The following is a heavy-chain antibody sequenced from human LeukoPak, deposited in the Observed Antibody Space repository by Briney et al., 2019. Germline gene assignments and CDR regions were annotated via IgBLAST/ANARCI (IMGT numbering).Heavy chain of an antibody. D-gene: IGHD3-3*01. CDR2: INPNSGGT. V-gene: IGHV1-2*02. J-gene: IGHJ4*02. CDR1: GYTFTGYY. CDR3: ARDSVTASHYYDFWSGYPSYYFDY. Sequence: ASVKVSCKASGYTFTGYYMHWVRQAPGQGLEWMGWINPNSGGTNYAQKFQGRVTMTRDTSISTAYMELSRLRSDDTAVYYCARDSVTASHYYDFWSGYPSYYFDYWGQGTLVTVSS.